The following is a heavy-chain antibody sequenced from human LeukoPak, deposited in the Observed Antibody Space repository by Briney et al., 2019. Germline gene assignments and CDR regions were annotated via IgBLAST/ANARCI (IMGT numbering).Heavy chain of an antibody. CDR1: GGSFSGYS. CDR3: ARIRGASSSLAGWFDP. V-gene: IGHV4-34*01. CDR2: INHSGST. J-gene: IGHJ5*02. D-gene: IGHD6-6*01. Sequence: SETLSLTCAVYGGSFSGYSWNWIRQSPGKGLEWIGEINHSGSTNYNPSLKSRVTISVDTSKNQFSLKLSSVTAADTAVYYCARIRGASSSLAGWFDPWGQGTLVTVS.